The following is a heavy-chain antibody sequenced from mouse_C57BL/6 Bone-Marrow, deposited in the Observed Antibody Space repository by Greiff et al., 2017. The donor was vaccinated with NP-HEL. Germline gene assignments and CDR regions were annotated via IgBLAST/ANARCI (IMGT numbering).Heavy chain of an antibody. CDR1: GFTFSDFY. V-gene: IGHV7-1*01. CDR3: ARGPGDY. Sequence: EVKLMESGGGLVQSGRSLRLSCAPSGFTFSDFYMEWVRQAPGKGLEWIAASRNKANDYTTEYSASVKGRFIVSRDTSQSILYLQMNALRAEDTAIYYCARGPGDYWGQGTSVTVSS. J-gene: IGHJ4*01. CDR2: SRNKANDYTT.